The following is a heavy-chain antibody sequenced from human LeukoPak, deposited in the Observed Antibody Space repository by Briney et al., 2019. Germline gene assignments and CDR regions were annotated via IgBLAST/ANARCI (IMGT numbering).Heavy chain of an antibody. CDR1: GGSISSYY. CDR3: ARDTYYYGSGSRSDTSINWFDP. Sequence: SETLSLTCTVSGGSISSYYWSWIRQPAGKGLEWIGRIYTSGSTNYNPSLKSRVTMSVDTSRNQFSLKLSSVTAADTAVYYCARDTYYYGSGSRSDTSINWFDPWAREPWSPSPQ. V-gene: IGHV4-4*07. CDR2: IYTSGST. J-gene: IGHJ5*02. D-gene: IGHD3-10*01.